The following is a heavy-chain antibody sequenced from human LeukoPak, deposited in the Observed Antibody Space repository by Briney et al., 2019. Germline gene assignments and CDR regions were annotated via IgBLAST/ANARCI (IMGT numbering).Heavy chain of an antibody. CDR3: ARGGATYYYGSGYDY. Sequence: YIYYSGSTNYNPSLKSRVTISVDTSKNQFSLKLSSVTAADTAVYYCARGGATYYYGSGYDYWGQGTLVTVSS. J-gene: IGHJ4*02. D-gene: IGHD3-10*01. V-gene: IGHV4-59*09. CDR2: IYYSGST.